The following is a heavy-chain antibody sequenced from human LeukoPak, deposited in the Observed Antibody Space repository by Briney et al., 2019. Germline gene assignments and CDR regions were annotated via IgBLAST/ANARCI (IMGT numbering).Heavy chain of an antibody. CDR3: ARDPMVRGELFVTSDV. J-gene: IGHJ3*01. Sequence: PGGSLRLSCAASEFTFNIYGMHWVRQAPGRGLEWVAVISFDGSNEDYADSVKGRFTISRDNSKNTLYLQMNSLRAEDTAVYYCARDPMVRGELFVTSDVWGQGTMVTVSS. V-gene: IGHV3-30-3*01. D-gene: IGHD3-10*01. CDR1: EFTFNIYG. CDR2: ISFDGSNE.